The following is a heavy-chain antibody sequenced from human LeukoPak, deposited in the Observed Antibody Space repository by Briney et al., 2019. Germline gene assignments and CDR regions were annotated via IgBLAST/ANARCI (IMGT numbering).Heavy chain of an antibody. CDR2: ISAYNGNT. CDR1: GYTFDSYG. J-gene: IGHJ5*02. V-gene: IGHV1-18*01. CDR3: ARDSEAQLLWFGELSNWFDP. D-gene: IGHD3-10*01. Sequence: ASVKVSCKASGYTFDSYGISWVRQAPGQGLEWMGWISAYNGNTNYAQKLQGRVTMTTDTSTSTAYMELRSLRSDDTAVYYCARDSEAQLLWFGELSNWFDPWGQGTLVTVSS.